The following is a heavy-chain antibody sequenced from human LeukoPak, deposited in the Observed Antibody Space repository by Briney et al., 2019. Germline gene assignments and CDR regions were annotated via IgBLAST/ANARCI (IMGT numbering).Heavy chain of an antibody. V-gene: IGHV1-2*02. D-gene: IGHD6-13*01. CDR1: GNTXPGNY. J-gene: IGHJ4*02. CDR3: AGGSSYYFFDY. CDR2: INPSSGGT. Sequence: GASVKVSCKASGNTXPGNYLHWVRQAPGQGPEWMGWINPSSGGTNPAQKFQGRVAMTRDTSISTVYIQLKRLTSDDTAVYYCAGGSSYYFFDYWGQGVMVTVSS.